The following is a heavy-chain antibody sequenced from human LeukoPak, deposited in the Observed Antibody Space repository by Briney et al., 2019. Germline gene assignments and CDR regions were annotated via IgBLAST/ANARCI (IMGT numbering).Heavy chain of an antibody. D-gene: IGHD6-13*01. Sequence: GGSLRLSCAASGFTFDDYAMHWVRQVPGKGLEWVSGISWNSGSIGYADSVKGRFTISRDNAKNSLYLQMNSLRTEDTALYYCAKTSSNSWMYNWFDPWGQGTLVAVSS. CDR3: AKTSSNSWMYNWFDP. J-gene: IGHJ5*02. CDR1: GFTFDDYA. V-gene: IGHV3-9*01. CDR2: ISWNSGSI.